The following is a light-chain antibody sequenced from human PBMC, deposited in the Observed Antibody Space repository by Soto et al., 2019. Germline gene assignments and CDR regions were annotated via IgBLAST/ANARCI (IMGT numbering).Light chain of an antibody. CDR2: EVT. CDR3: SSYAGSNNVI. Sequence: QSALTQPPSASGSPGQSVTISCTGTSSDVGDYNYVSWYQQHPGKAPKLMIYEVTKRPSGVPDRFSGSKSGNTASLTVSGLRAEDEADYFCSSYAGSNNVIFGGGTKLTVL. J-gene: IGLJ2*01. CDR1: SSDVGDYNY. V-gene: IGLV2-8*01.